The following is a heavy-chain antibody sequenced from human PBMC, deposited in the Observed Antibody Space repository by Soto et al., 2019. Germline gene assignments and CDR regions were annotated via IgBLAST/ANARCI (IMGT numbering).Heavy chain of an antibody. D-gene: IGHD1-26*01. CDR2: INSDGSST. CDR3: ARASGSYHYYYGMDV. V-gene: IGHV3-74*01. CDR1: GFTFSSYW. J-gene: IGHJ6*02. Sequence: GGSLRLSCAASGFTFSSYWMHWVRQAPGKGLVWVSRINSDGSSTSYADSVKGRFTISRDNAKNTLYLQMNSLRAEDTVLYYCARASGSYHYYYGMDVWGQGTTVTVSS.